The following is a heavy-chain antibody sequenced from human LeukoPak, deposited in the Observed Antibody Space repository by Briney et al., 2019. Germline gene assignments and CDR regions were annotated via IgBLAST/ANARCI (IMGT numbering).Heavy chain of an antibody. V-gene: IGHV1-69*13. CDR3: AREDSSGYYYDY. CDR1: GGTFSSYA. D-gene: IGHD3-22*01. CDR2: IIPIFGTA. J-gene: IGHJ4*02. Sequence: GASVNVSCKASGGTFSSYAISWVRQAPGQGLGWMGGIIPIFGTANYAQKFQGRVTITADESTSTAYMELSSLRSEDTAVYYCAREDSSGYYYDYWGQGTLVTVSS.